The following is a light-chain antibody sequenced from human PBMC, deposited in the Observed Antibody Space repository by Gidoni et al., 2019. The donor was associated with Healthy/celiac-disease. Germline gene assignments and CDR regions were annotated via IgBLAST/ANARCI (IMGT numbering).Light chain of an antibody. CDR1: QRGSSY. CDR3: QQRSNWPPYS. V-gene: IGKV3-11*01. Sequence: ELVLTQSPATLSLSPGERATLSCRASQRGSSYLAWYHQKPGQAPRLLIYDASNRATGIPARFSGSGSGTDFTLTISSLEPEDFAVYYCQQRSNWPPYSFGQGTKLEIK. J-gene: IGKJ2*03. CDR2: DAS.